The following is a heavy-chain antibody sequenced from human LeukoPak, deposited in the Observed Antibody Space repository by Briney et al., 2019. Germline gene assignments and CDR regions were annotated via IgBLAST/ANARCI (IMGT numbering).Heavy chain of an antibody. CDR3: ARVLAHSGYDLTKEKPNWYFDL. Sequence: SETLSLTCAVSGGSISSSNWWSWVRQPPGKGLEWIGEIYHSGSTNYNPSLKSRVTISVDKSKNQFSLKLSSVTAADTAVYYCARVLAHSGYDLTKEKPNWYFDLWGRGTLVTVSS. CDR2: IYHSGST. CDR1: GGSISSSNW. J-gene: IGHJ2*01. V-gene: IGHV4-4*02. D-gene: IGHD5-12*01.